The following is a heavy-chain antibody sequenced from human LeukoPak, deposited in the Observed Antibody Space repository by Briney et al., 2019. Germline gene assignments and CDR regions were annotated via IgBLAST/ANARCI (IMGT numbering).Heavy chain of an antibody. D-gene: IGHD2-2*02. V-gene: IGHV4-59*01. CDR3: ARADCSSTSCYRSYYYYMDV. CDR2: IYYSGST. Sequence: SETLSLTCTVSGGSICSYYWSWIRQPPGKGLEWIGYIYYSGSTNYNPSLKSRVTISVDTSKNQFSLKLSSVTAADTAVYYCARADCSSTSCYRSYYYYMDVWGKGTTVTVSS. J-gene: IGHJ6*03. CDR1: GGSICSYY.